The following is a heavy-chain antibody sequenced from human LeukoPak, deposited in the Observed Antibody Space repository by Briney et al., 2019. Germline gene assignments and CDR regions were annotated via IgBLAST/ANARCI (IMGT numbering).Heavy chain of an antibody. CDR3: ARDIGQQREYGMDV. Sequence: SETLFLTCTVSGGSISSSSYYWGWIRQPPGKGLEWIGSIYYSGSTYYNPSLKSRVTISVDTSKNQFSLKLSSVTAADTAVYYCARDIGQQREYGMDVWGQGTTVTVSS. CDR1: GGSISSSSYY. D-gene: IGHD6-13*01. J-gene: IGHJ6*02. CDR2: IYYSGST. V-gene: IGHV4-39*07.